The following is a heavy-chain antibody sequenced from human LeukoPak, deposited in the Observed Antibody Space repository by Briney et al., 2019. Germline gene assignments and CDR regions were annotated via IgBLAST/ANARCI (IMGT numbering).Heavy chain of an antibody. J-gene: IGHJ4*02. CDR2: ITSRSSYI. V-gene: IGHV3-21*01. CDR1: GFTFSSYS. D-gene: IGHD4-17*01. CDR3: ARDYGAGDYAY. Sequence: GGSLRLSCAASGFTFSSYSMNWVRQAPGKGLEWVSSITSRSSYIYYADSVKGRFTISRDNAKNSLYLQMNSLRADDTAVYYCARDYGAGDYAYWGQGTLVTVSS.